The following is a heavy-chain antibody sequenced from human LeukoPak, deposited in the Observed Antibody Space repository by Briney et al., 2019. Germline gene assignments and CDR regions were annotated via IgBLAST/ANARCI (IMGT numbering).Heavy chain of an antibody. CDR2: INPNSGGT. V-gene: IGHV1-2*02. D-gene: IGHD3-16*01. Sequence: ASVKVSFKASGYTFTGYYMHWVRQSPGQGLEWMGWINPNSGGTNYAQKFQGRVTMTRDTSISTAYMELSRLRSDDTAVYYCARDGPITFGGAAWFDPWGQGTLVTVSS. J-gene: IGHJ5*02. CDR3: ARDGPITFGGAAWFDP. CDR1: GYTFTGYY.